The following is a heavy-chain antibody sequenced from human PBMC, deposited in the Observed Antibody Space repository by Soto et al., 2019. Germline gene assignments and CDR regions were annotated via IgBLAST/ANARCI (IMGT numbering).Heavy chain of an antibody. Sequence: VASVKVSCKVSGYTLTELSMHWVRQAPGKGLEWMGGFDPEDGETIYAQKFQGRVTMTEDTSTDTAYMELSSLRSEDTAVYYCATSPALNTAMADYYYYYGMDVWGQGTTVTVSS. V-gene: IGHV1-24*01. CDR3: ATSPALNTAMADYYYYYGMDV. J-gene: IGHJ6*02. CDR1: GYTLTELS. D-gene: IGHD5-18*01. CDR2: FDPEDGET.